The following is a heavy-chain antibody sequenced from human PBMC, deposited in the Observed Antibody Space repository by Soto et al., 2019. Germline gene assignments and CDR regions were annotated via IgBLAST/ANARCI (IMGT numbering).Heavy chain of an antibody. CDR1: GFTFSSYA. D-gene: IGHD3-22*01. J-gene: IGHJ4*02. CDR2: ISGSGGST. CDR3: SIGNYYDSSGYYSPWPSFDY. V-gene: IGHV3-23*01. Sequence: LRLSCAASGFTFSSYAMSWVRHAPVNGLEWVSAISGSGGSTYYADSVKGRFTISRDNSKNTLYLQMNSLRAEDTAVYYCSIGNYYDSSGYYSPWPSFDYWGQGTLVTVSS.